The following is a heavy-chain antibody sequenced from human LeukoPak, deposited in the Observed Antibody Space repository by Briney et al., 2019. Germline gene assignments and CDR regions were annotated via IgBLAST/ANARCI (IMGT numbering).Heavy chain of an antibody. CDR1: GFTFSDHG. J-gene: IGHJ2*01. V-gene: IGHV3-30*02. CDR3: VVVLVPAAVWHFDF. Sequence: PGGSLRLSCAASGFTFSDHGFHWVRQVPGNGLEWVAIIGVDGGQRHYADSVKGRFTISRDNSKNTVYLQMDSLRADDTAVYYCVVVLVPAAVWHFDFWGRGTPVTVSS. D-gene: IGHD2-2*01. CDR2: IGVDGGQR.